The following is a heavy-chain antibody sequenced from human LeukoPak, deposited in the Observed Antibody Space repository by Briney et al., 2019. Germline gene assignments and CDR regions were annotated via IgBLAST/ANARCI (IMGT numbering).Heavy chain of an antibody. V-gene: IGHV3-30*18. Sequence: GGSLRLSCAVSGFTFSSYGMHWVRQAPGKGLEWVAIISHDGSNQYYADSVKGRFTISRDNSKNTLWLQMNSLRLEDTAVYYCAKDGLAYRSSRYYFDYWGQGTLVTVSS. CDR3: AKDGLAYRSSRYYFDY. CDR1: GFTFSSYG. CDR2: ISHDGSNQ. J-gene: IGHJ4*02. D-gene: IGHD6-13*01.